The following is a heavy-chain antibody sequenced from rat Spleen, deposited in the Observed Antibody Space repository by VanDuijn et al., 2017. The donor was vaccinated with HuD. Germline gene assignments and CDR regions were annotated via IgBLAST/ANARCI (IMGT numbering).Heavy chain of an antibody. V-gene: IGHV5-31*01. CDR3: TGPFDY. Sequence: EVQLVESGGGLVQPGRSLKLSCTASGFTFSNYDMAWIRQAPGKGLEWVASITNAGGNTYYEDSVKGRFTISRDNGKSTLYLQMNSLRSEDTATYYCTGPFDYWGQGVMVTVSS. CDR1: GFTFSNYD. CDR2: ITNAGGNT. J-gene: IGHJ2*01.